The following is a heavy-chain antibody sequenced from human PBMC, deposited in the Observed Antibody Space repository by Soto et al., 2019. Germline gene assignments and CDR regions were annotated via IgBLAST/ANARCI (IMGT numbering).Heavy chain of an antibody. CDR3: AKEGYFHWLSNLPDF. J-gene: IGHJ4*02. D-gene: IGHD3-9*01. V-gene: IGHV3-23*01. Sequence: WGVLRLSCAASGFTFSSYAMSWVRQAPGKGLEWVSAISGSGGSTYYADSVKGRFTISRDNSKNTLYLQMNSLRAEDTAVYYCAKEGYFHWLSNLPDFSCQGILVTGAS. CDR2: ISGSGGST. CDR1: GFTFSSYA.